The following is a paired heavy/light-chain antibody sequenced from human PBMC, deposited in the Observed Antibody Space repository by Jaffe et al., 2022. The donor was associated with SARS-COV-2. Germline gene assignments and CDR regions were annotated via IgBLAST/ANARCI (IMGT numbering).Light chain of an antibody. Sequence: QSVLTQPPSVSAAPGQKVTISCSGSTSNIGNNYVSWYQHLPGTAPKLLIYDNNKRPSGIPDRFSGSKSGTSATLGITGLQTGDEADYYCGTWDSSLSAGMFGGGTKLTVL. CDR2: DNN. V-gene: IGLV1-51*01. J-gene: IGLJ3*02. CDR3: GTWDSSLSAGM. CDR1: TSNIGNNY.
Heavy chain of an antibody. Sequence: EVELVESGGGLVQPGGSLRLSCEASGFTFSIYAMSWVRQAPGKGLEWVSGISGSGGRTYYADSVKGRFTISRDKAKNTLSLQMDSLRAEDTAVYYCAKPVDSSGYFYTSNAASGFDIWGQGTRVTVSS. CDR1: GFTFSIYA. J-gene: IGHJ3*02. CDR2: ISGSGGRT. CDR3: AKPVDSSGYFYTSNAASGFDI. D-gene: IGHD3-22*01. V-gene: IGHV3-23*04.